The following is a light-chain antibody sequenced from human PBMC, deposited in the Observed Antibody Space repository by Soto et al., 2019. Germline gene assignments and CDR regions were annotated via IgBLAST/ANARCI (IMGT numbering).Light chain of an antibody. J-gene: IGLJ1*01. V-gene: IGLV2-11*01. CDR2: DVS. CDR3: CAYVGRYTPYV. CDR1: SSDVGSYNY. Sequence: QSALTQPRSVSGSPGQSVTISCTGSSSDVGSYNYVSWYQHHPGKAPKLMIYDVSKRPSGVPDRFSGSKSGNTASLTISGLQAEDEAEYYCCAYVGRYTPYVFGTGTKVTVL.